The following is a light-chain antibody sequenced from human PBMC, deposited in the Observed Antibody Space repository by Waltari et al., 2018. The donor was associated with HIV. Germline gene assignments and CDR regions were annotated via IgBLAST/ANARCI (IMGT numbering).Light chain of an antibody. CDR3: LQNNRSPFA. V-gene: IGKV2-28*01. CDR1: ASLPRSNGRDY. Sequence: DVLAPQLPLSLTVSPGESASISCRATASLPRSNGRDYLDWYVQRPGQAPRLLIYRASNRATGVPARFGGSGSGTDFTLSISSVEADDVATYFCLQNNRSPFAFGQGTTL. J-gene: IGKJ2*01. CDR2: RAS.